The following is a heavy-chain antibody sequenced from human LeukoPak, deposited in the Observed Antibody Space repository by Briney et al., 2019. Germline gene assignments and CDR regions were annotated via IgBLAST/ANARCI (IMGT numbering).Heavy chain of an antibody. V-gene: IGHV1-69*13. J-gene: IGHJ3*02. CDR3: ASGYYYGSSGYYCYAFDI. Sequence: SVKVSCKASGGTFSSYAISWVRQAPGQGLEWMGGIIPIFGTANYAQKFQGRVTITADESTCTAYMELSSLRSEDTAVYYCASGYYYGSSGYYCYAFDIWGQGTMVTVSS. CDR1: GGTFSSYA. CDR2: IIPIFGTA. D-gene: IGHD3-22*01.